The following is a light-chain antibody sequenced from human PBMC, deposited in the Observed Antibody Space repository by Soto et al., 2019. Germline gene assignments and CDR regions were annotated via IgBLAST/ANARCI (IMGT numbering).Light chain of an antibody. CDR1: QSINIY. CDR2: GAS. J-gene: IGKJ2*01. CDR3: QQSYRSPYT. V-gene: IGKV1-39*01. Sequence: IQMTQSPSSLSASVGDSVTVTCRASQSINIYLNWYQQKPVKAPTLLIYGASSLQSGVPSRFTGAGSRTDFTFTISSLQTDYFATYYCQQSYRSPYTFGQGTKLEIK.